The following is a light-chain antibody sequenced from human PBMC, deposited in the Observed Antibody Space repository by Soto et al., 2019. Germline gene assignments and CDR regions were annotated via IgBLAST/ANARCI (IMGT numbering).Light chain of an antibody. V-gene: IGKV3-15*01. J-gene: IGKJ4*01. CDR2: GAS. CDR3: QQFFRIPLT. Sequence: EIVMTQSPATLSVSPGDRATLSCRASQSVTSNLAWYQQKPGQAPRLLIYGASTRATGIPARFSGSGSGTEFTLTISSLQSEDFAVYFCQQFFRIPLTFGGGTKVDIK. CDR1: QSVTSN.